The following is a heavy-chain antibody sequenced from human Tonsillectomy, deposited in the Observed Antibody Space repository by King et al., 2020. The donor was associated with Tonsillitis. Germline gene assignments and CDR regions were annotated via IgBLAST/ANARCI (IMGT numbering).Heavy chain of an antibody. CDR1: GFNFGDYA. D-gene: IGHD3-10*01. V-gene: IGHV3-49*04. J-gene: IGHJ4*02. CDR2: IRSKTYGGTT. Sequence: QLVQSGGGLVQPGRSLRLSCTASGFNFGDYALSWVRQGPGKGLEWVGFIRSKTYGGTTEYAASVKGRFIISREDSKRIAYLQMNSLKSEDTAVYYCTTQETWGSVVMADYWVQGTLVTVSS. CDR3: TTQETWGSVVMADY.